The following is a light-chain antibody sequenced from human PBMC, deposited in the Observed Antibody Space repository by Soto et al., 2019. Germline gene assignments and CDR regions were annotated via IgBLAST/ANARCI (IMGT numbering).Light chain of an antibody. V-gene: IGKV1-5*03. CDR2: SAS. CDR3: QQYERYPLT. J-gene: IGKJ4*01. Sequence: DIQMTQSPSTLSASVGDRVIITCRASQSVSGWLAWYRQKPGKAPELLIYSASTLETGVTSRFSGSGSGTDFTLTVSSLQREDFATYYCQQYERYPLTFGGVTKVEIK. CDR1: QSVSGW.